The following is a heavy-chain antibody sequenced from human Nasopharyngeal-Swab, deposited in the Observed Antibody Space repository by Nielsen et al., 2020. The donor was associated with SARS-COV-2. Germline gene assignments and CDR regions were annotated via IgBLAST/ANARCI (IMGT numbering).Heavy chain of an antibody. J-gene: IGHJ5*02. D-gene: IGHD6-19*01. CDR2: INWNGGST. V-gene: IGHV3-20*01. Sequence: GESLKISCAASGFTLRNYDMSWVRQAPGKGLEWVSGINWNGGSTGYADSVKGRFTISRDNAKNSLYLQMNSLRAEDTALYHCARGEQWLFDPWGQGTLVTVSS. CDR1: GFTLRNYD. CDR3: ARGEQWLFDP.